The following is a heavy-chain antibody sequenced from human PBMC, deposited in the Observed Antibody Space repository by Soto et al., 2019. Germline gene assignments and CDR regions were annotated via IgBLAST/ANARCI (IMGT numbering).Heavy chain of an antibody. CDR2: IIPISDTT. CDR3: ARSQGSSSSLEIYYYYYYGMDV. D-gene: IGHD2-2*01. V-gene: IGHV1-69*01. J-gene: IGHJ6*02. Sequence: QVQLVQSGAEVKKPGSSVKVSCKASGGTFSSYAISWVRQAPGQGLEWMGGIIPISDTTNYAQKFKGRVTITADESTSPAYMELSSLRSEDTAVYYCARSQGSSSSLEIYYYYYYGMDVWGQGTTVTVSS. CDR1: GGTFSSYA.